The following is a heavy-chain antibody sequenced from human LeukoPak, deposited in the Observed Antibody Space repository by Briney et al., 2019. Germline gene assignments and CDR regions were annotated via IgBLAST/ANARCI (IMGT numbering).Heavy chain of an antibody. D-gene: IGHD3-10*01. J-gene: IGHJ6*04. CDR3: ARGALDYYGSGSYYAYYYYGMDV. V-gene: IGHV4-4*02. Sequence: SGTLSLTCAVSGGSISSSNWWSWVRQPPGKGLEWIGEIYHSGSTNYNPSLKSRVTLPVDKSKNQCSLKLSSVTAADTAVYYCARGALDYYGSGSYYAYYYYGMDVWGKGTTVTVSS. CDR2: IYHSGST. CDR1: GGSISSSNW.